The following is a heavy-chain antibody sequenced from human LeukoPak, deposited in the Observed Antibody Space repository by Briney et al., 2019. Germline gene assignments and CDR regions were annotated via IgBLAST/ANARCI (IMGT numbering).Heavy chain of an antibody. V-gene: IGHV4-39*01. Sequence: SETLSLTCTVSGVSISSSNSYWGWIRQPPGKGLEWIGSIDYSRNTYYNASLKSQVSISIDTSKNQFSLRLTSVTAADTAVYYCARQTGSGLFILPGGQGTLVTVSS. J-gene: IGHJ4*02. D-gene: IGHD3/OR15-3a*01. CDR1: GVSISSSNSY. CDR3: ARQTGSGLFILP. CDR2: IDYSRNT.